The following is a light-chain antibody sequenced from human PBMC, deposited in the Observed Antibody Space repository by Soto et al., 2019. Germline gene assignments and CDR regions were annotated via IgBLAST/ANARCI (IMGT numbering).Light chain of an antibody. V-gene: IGKV1-9*01. CDR2: AAS. Sequence: DIQLTQSPSFLSASVGDRVTITCRASQGISSYLAWYQQKPGKPPKLLIYAASTLQSGVPSRFSGSGSGTEVTLTISSLQPEDFSAFYCQQLNSYPAYTFGQGTKLEIK. J-gene: IGKJ2*01. CDR3: QQLNSYPAYT. CDR1: QGISSY.